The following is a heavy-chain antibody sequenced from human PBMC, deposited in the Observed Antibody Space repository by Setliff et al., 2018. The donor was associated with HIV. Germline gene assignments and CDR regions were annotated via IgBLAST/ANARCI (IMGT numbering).Heavy chain of an antibody. D-gene: IGHD3-3*01. J-gene: IGHJ6*03. Sequence: ASVKVSCKASGYNFTSNGISWVRQAPGQGLEWMGRISASKGNTKYTQDFQGRVTMTTDTSTSTVYMELRSLRSDDTAVYYCARDQGFWSGFTYNYYMDVWGKGTTVTRLL. CDR2: ISASKGNT. V-gene: IGHV1-18*01. CDR1: GYNFTSNG. CDR3: ARDQGFWSGFTYNYYMDV.